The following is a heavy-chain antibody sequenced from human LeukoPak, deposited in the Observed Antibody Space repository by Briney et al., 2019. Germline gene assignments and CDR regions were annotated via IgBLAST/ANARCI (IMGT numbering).Heavy chain of an antibody. CDR2: INPNSGGT. J-gene: IGHJ5*02. D-gene: IGHD2-15*01. CDR1: GYTFTGYY. V-gene: IGHV1-2*02. CDR3: ARNSNVVVVAAGFDP. Sequence: ASVKVSCKASGYTFTGYYMHWVRQAPGQGLEWMGWINPNSGGTNYAQKFQGRVTMTRDTSISTAYMELSRLRSDDTAVYYCARNSNVVVVAAGFDPWGQGTLVTVSS.